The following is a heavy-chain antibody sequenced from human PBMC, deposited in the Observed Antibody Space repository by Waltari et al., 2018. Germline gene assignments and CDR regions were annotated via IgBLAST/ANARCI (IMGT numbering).Heavy chain of an antibody. CDR2: ISGGGTGT. V-gene: IGHV3-23*03. Sequence: EVQLLESGGGLVQPGWSLRLSCAASGGSFSGYAMSWVRQAPGKGLEWVSFISGGGTGTYYGDSVKGRFTISRDNSKSTVYLQMNSLRAEDTAVYYCARCTGGSCYGFDYWGQGTLVTVSS. CDR3: ARCTGGSCYGFDY. CDR1: GGSFSGYA. D-gene: IGHD2-15*01. J-gene: IGHJ4*02.